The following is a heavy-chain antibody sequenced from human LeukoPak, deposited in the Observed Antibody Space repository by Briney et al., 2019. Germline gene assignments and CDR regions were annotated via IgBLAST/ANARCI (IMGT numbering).Heavy chain of an antibody. J-gene: IGHJ3*02. CDR3: ATDIPSIAAAFDAFDI. CDR2: ISAYNGNT. V-gene: IGHV1-18*01. D-gene: IGHD6-13*01. Sequence: ASVKVSCKASGYTFTSYGISWVRQAPGQGLEWMGWISAYNGNTNYAQKFQGRVTMTEDTSTDTAYMELSSLRSEDTAVYYCATDIPSIAAAFDAFDIWGQGTMVTVSS. CDR1: GYTFTSYG.